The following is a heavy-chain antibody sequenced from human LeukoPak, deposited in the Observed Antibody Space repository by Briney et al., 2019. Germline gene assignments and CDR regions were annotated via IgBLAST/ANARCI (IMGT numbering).Heavy chain of an antibody. Sequence: SETLSLTCTVSGGSISSSSYYWGWICQPPGKGLEWIGSIYYSGSTYYNPSLKSRVTISVDTSKNQFSLKLSSVTAADTAVYYCARVRGPTVVSYYYYMDVWGKGTTVTVSS. J-gene: IGHJ6*03. CDR2: IYYSGST. CDR3: ARVRGPTVVSYYYYMDV. D-gene: IGHD4-11*01. CDR1: GGSISSSSYY. V-gene: IGHV4-39*07.